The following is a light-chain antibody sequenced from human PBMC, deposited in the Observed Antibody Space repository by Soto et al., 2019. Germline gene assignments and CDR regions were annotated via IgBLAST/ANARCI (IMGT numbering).Light chain of an antibody. CDR1: QNVSSSY. J-gene: IGKJ2*01. CDR3: QQYGSSLMYT. V-gene: IGKV3-20*01. CDR2: GAS. Sequence: ELALTQSPGTLSLSPGERATLSCSASQNVSSSYLAWYQQKPGQAPRLLIYGASSRTTGIRDRFSGRGSGTDFTLTISRLEPEDFAVYYCQQYGSSLMYTFGQGTKLEIK.